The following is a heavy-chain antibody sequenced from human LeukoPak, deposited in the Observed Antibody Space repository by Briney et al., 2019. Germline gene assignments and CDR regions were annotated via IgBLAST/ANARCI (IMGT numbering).Heavy chain of an antibody. V-gene: IGHV5-51*03. CDR3: ARLELYYYGSGSYPPPDY. CDR2: IYPGDSDT. CDR1: GYSFTGYW. D-gene: IGHD3-10*01. J-gene: IGHJ4*02. Sequence: KPGESLKISCKGSGYSFTGYWIGWVRQMPGKGLEWMGIIYPGDSDTRYSPSFQGQVTISADKSIRTAYLQWSSLKASDTAMYYCARLELYYYGSGSYPPPDYWGQGTLVTVSS.